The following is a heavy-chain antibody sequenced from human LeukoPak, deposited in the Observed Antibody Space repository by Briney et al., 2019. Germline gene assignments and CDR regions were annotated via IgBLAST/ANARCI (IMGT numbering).Heavy chain of an antibody. CDR1: GYTFTSYY. V-gene: IGHV1-46*04. D-gene: IGHD3-22*01. Sequence: ASVKVSCKASGYTFTSYYMHWVRQAPGQGLEWMGLINPTGGSTGYAQELQGRVTMTKDTSTDTAYMELSSLRSEDTAVYYCATWYYYDSSDYYLADYWGQGTLVTVSS. CDR3: ATWYYYDSSDYYLADY. CDR2: INPTGGST. J-gene: IGHJ4*02.